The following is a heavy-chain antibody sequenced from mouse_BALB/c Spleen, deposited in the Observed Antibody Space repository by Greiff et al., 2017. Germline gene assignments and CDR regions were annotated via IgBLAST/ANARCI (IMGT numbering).Heavy chain of an antibody. V-gene: IGHV5-12-2*01. CDR1: GFTFSSYT. CDR2: ISNGGGST. Sequence: EVKLVESGGGLVQPGGSLKLSCAASGFTFSSYTMSWVRQTPEKRLEWVAYISNGGGSTYYPDTVKGRFTISRDNAKNTLYLQMSSLKSEDTAMYYCARSLYDGYFWFAYWGQGTLVTVSA. CDR3: ARSLYDGYFWFAY. D-gene: IGHD2-3*01. J-gene: IGHJ3*01.